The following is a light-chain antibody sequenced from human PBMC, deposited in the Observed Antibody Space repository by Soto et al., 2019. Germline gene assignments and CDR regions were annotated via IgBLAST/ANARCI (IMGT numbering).Light chain of an antibody. CDR3: QQYNSYSREGT. CDR2: KAS. J-gene: IGKJ1*01. V-gene: IGKV1-5*03. CDR1: QSISSW. Sequence: DLPMTPSPSTLSASVGDRVPITCRASQSISSWLAWYQQKPGKAPKLLIYKASSLESGVPSRFSGSGSGTEFTLTISSLQPDDFATYYCQQYNSYSREGTVGQGTKVDIK.